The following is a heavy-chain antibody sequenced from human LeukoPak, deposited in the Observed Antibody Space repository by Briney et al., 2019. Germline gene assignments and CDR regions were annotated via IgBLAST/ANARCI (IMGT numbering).Heavy chain of an antibody. J-gene: IGHJ6*02. Sequence: ASVKVSCKASGYTFTSYDINWVRQATGQGLEWMVWMIPNRGKTGYAQKFQGRVTMTRNTSISTAYMELSSLRSEDTAVYYCASPTLEWLFDGMDVWGQGTTVTVSS. CDR1: GYTFTSYD. D-gene: IGHD3-3*01. CDR2: MIPNRGKT. V-gene: IGHV1-8*01. CDR3: ASPTLEWLFDGMDV.